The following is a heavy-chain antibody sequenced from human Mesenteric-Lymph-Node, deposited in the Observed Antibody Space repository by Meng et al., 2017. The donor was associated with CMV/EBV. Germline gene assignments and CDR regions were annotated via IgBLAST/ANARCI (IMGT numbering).Heavy chain of an antibody. CDR1: GGSISSYY. D-gene: IGHD2-15*01. Sequence: SGGSISSYYWSWVRQPPGGGLEWIGYIYYTGSTNYNPSLKSRVTISLDTSKNQFSLNLSSVTAADTAVYYCTRDLVAGLGYDAFDIWGQGTMVTVSS. CDR3: TRDLVAGLGYDAFDI. J-gene: IGHJ3*02. CDR2: IYYTGST. V-gene: IGHV4-59*01.